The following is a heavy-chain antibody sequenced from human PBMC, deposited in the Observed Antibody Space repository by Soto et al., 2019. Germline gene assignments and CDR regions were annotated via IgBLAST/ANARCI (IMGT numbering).Heavy chain of an antibody. D-gene: IGHD3-9*01. J-gene: IGHJ4*02. V-gene: IGHV4-31*03. CDR3: ARVVWYDILTGSTFGYYFDY. Sequence: QVQLQESGPGLVKPSQTLSLTCTVSGVSISSGGYYWSWIRQHPGKGLEWIGDSYYSGSTYYNPSLKSRVTISVDTSKNQFSLKLSSVTAADTAVYYCARVVWYDILTGSTFGYYFDYWGQGTLVTVSS. CDR2: SYYSGST. CDR1: GVSISSGGYY.